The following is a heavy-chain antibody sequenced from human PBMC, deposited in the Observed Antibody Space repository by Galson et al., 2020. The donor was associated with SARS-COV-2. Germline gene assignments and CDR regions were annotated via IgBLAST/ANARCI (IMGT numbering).Heavy chain of an antibody. D-gene: IGHD3-10*01. Sequence: ASVKVSCKASGYTFTGYYMHWVRQAPGQGLEWMGWINPNSGGTNYAQKFPRRVTMTRDTSISTAYMELSRLGSDDTAVYYCAREGITMVRGVRSWFDPWGQGTLVTVSS. CDR1: GYTFTGYY. CDR2: INPNSGGT. CDR3: AREGITMVRGVRSWFDP. J-gene: IGHJ5*02. V-gene: IGHV1-2*02.